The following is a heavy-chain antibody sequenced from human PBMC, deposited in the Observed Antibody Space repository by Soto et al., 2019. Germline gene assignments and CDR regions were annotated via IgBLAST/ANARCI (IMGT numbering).Heavy chain of an antibody. V-gene: IGHV4-31*03. Sequence: QVQLQESGPGLVKPSQTLSLTCTVSGGSISSGDYYWSWIRQHPGKGLEWIGYIYYSGSTYYNPSLKSRVTISVDTSKNQFSLKLSSVTAADTAVYYCARWGGCSRQGVDPWGQGTLVTVSS. J-gene: IGHJ5*02. CDR2: IYYSGST. D-gene: IGHD3-16*01. CDR3: ARWGGCSRQGVDP. CDR1: GGSISSGDYY.